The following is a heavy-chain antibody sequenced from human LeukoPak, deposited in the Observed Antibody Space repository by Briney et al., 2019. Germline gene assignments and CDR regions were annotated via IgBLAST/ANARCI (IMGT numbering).Heavy chain of an antibody. V-gene: IGHV1-69*05. CDR3: AKSGPDFGDLPSEYYFDY. Sequence: SVKVSCKASGGTFSSYAISWVRQAPGQGLEWMGGIIPIFGTANYAQKFQGRVTITTDESTSTAYMELSSLRSEDTAVYYCAKSGPDFGDLPSEYYFDYWGQGNLVTVSS. J-gene: IGHJ4*02. D-gene: IGHD4-17*01. CDR2: IIPIFGTA. CDR1: GGTFSSYA.